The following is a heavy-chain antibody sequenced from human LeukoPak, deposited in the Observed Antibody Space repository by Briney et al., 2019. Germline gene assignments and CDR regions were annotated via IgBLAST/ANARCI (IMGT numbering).Heavy chain of an antibody. CDR3: VRVESYIDILTGRFDVYHFDY. J-gene: IGHJ4*02. Sequence: GGSLRLSCAASGFNFRSYWMSWVRQAPGRGLDWVANIKFDGSEEIYVDSVKGRFTISRDNAEKSLYLQMNSLRVEDTAVYYCVRVESYIDILTGRFDVYHFDYWGQGALVTVSS. D-gene: IGHD3-9*01. CDR1: GFNFRSYW. CDR2: IKFDGSEE. V-gene: IGHV3-7*01.